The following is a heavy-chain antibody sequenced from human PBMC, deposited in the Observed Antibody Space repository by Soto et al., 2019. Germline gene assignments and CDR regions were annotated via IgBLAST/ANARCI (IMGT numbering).Heavy chain of an antibody. J-gene: IGHJ4*02. Sequence: QLQLQESGSGLVKPSQTLSLTCAVSGGSIRSGGYSWSWLRQPPGKGLEWIGYIDHSGSTYYYPSLKSRVTISVDRSKNQFSLKLSSVTAADTAVYYCAGGPGVARNYWGQGTLVTVSS. CDR3: AGGPGVARNY. CDR1: GGSIRSGGYS. CDR2: IDHSGST. D-gene: IGHD5-12*01. V-gene: IGHV4-30-2*01.